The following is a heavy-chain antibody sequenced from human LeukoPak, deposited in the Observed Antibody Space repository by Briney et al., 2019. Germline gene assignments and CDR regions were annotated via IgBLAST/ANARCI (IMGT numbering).Heavy chain of an antibody. CDR1: GFTFSSYD. CDR2: IGPISTYI. Sequence: TGGSLRLSCAASGFTFSSYDMNWVRQAPGKGLEWVSSIGPISTYIYYADSVKGRFTISRDNAKNSLYLQMNSLRAEDTAVYYCARNGWVDYWGQGTLVTVSS. J-gene: IGHJ4*02. D-gene: IGHD1-26*01. V-gene: IGHV3-21*01. CDR3: ARNGWVDY.